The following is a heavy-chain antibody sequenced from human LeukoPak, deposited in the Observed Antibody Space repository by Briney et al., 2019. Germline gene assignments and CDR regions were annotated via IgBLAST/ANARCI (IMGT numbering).Heavy chain of an antibody. CDR1: GGSFSGYY. V-gene: IGHV4-34*01. CDR3: ARGGKWLQFIDY. J-gene: IGHJ4*02. CDR2: INHSGST. D-gene: IGHD5-24*01. Sequence: SETLSLTCAVYGGSFSGYYWSWIRQPPGKGLEWIGEINHSGSTNYNPSLKSRVTISVDTSKNQFSLKLSSVTAADTAVYYCARGGKWLQFIDYWGQGTLVAVSS.